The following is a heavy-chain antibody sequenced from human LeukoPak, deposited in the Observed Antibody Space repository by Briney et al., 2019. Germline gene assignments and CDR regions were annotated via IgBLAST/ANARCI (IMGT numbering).Heavy chain of an antibody. Sequence: ASVNVSCKASGYTFTSYGISWVRQAPGQGLEWMGWISAYNGNTNYAQKLQGRVTMTTDTSTSTAYMELRSLRSDDTAVYYCARESGEGGYFDWLPFPARTYYYYGMDVWGQGTTVTVSS. CDR1: GYTFTSYG. D-gene: IGHD3-9*01. J-gene: IGHJ6*02. V-gene: IGHV1-18*01. CDR2: ISAYNGNT. CDR3: ARESGEGGYFDWLPFPARTYYYYGMDV.